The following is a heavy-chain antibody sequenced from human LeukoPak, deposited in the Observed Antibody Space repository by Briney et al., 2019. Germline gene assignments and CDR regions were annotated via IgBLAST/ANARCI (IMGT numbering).Heavy chain of an antibody. D-gene: IGHD5-12*01. CDR3: ARDLQKGDIVPTTRFAS. Sequence: ASVKVSCKAFGYTFTDYYIHWVRQAPGQRLEWMGCINPNNGDTKYAPRFPGRVTMSRDSSINTAYMELRKLKSDDTAMYFWARDLQKGDIVPTTRFASWGQGTLVTVSS. J-gene: IGHJ4*02. V-gene: IGHV1-2*02. CDR2: INPNNGDT. CDR1: GYTFTDYY.